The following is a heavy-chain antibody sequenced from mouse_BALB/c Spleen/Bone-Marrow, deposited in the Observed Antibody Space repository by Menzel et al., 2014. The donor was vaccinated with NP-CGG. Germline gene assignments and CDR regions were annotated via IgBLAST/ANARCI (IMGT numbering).Heavy chain of an antibody. Sequence: VQLQQSGAELVKPGASVKLSCTASGFNIKDTYMHCVKQRPEQGLEWIGRIDPANGKNKCDPKFQVKASITEGTSCNMDYMQLRSLTSEDTAVYMCAIYYYGSSLFAYWGQGTLVTVSA. CDR3: AIYYYGSSLFAY. CDR2: IDPANGKN. CDR1: GFNIKDTY. D-gene: IGHD1-1*01. J-gene: IGHJ3*01. V-gene: IGHV14-3*02.